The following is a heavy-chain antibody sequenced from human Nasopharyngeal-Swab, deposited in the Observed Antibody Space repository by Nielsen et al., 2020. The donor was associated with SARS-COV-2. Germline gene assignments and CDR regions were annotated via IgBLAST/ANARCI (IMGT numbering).Heavy chain of an antibody. CDR2: IRYDGSDY. J-gene: IGHJ4*02. CDR1: GFTFSSYA. V-gene: IGHV3-30*02. Sequence: GGSLRLSCAASGFTFSSYAMNWVRQAPGKGLEWVAFIRYDGSDYYYADSVEGRFTISRDNSKNTLYLQLNSLRAEDTAVYYCARQDSSAYYYVFNYWGQETLVTVSS. CDR3: ARQDSSAYYYVFNY. D-gene: IGHD3-22*01.